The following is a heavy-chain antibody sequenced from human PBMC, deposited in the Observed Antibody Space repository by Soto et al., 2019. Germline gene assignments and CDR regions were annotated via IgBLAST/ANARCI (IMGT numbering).Heavy chain of an antibody. D-gene: IGHD6-6*01. Sequence: QVQLVQSGAEVKKPGASVKVSCKASGYTFTSYYMHWVRQAPGQGLEWMGIINPSGGSTSYAQKFQGRVTMTRDTSTSTVYMELSSLRSEDTAVYYCARAPPVGPPRVRIAARPDFDYWGQGTLVTVSS. CDR3: ARAPPVGPPRVRIAARPDFDY. CDR1: GYTFTSYY. V-gene: IGHV1-46*01. CDR2: INPSGGST. J-gene: IGHJ4*02.